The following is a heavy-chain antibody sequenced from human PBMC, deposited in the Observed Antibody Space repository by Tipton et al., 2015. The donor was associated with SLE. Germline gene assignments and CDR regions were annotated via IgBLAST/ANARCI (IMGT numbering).Heavy chain of an antibody. Sequence: TLSLTCAVSGYSISSGYYWGWIRQPPGKGLEWIGYIYYSGSTNYNPSLKSRVTISVDTSKNQFSLKLSSVTAADTAVYYCARDKSYCSSTSCDFWYFDLWGRGTLVTVSS. CDR2: IYYSGST. D-gene: IGHD2-2*01. CDR3: ARDKSYCSSTSCDFWYFDL. J-gene: IGHJ2*01. V-gene: IGHV4-61*01. CDR1: GYSISSGYY.